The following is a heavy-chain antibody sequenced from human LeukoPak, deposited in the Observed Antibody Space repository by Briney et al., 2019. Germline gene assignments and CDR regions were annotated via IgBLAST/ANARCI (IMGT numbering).Heavy chain of an antibody. J-gene: IGHJ3*02. CDR1: GYSFTSYW. CDR3: ARTYYYGSGSPWDAFDI. D-gene: IGHD3-10*01. CDR2: IYPGDSDT. V-gene: IGHV5-51*01. Sequence: HGESLQISCKGSGYSFTSYWIGWVRQLPGKGLEWMGIIYPGDSDTRYSPSFQGQVTISADKSISTAYLQWSSLKASDTAMYYCARTYYYGSGSPWDAFDIWGQGTMVTVSS.